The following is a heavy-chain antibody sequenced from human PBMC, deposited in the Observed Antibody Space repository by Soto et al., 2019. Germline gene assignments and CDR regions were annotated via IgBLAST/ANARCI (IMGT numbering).Heavy chain of an antibody. D-gene: IGHD4-17*01. CDR2: IRSKAYGGTT. J-gene: IGHJ4*02. CDR3: SRNDYPFYYYFDY. Sequence: LRLSCAASGFTFSSYSMNWVRQAPGKGLEWVGFIRSKAYGGTTEYAASVKGRFTISRDDSRSIAYLQMNSLKTEDTAVYYCSRNDYPFYYYFDYWGQGTPVTVSS. V-gene: IGHV3-49*04. CDR1: GFTFSSYS.